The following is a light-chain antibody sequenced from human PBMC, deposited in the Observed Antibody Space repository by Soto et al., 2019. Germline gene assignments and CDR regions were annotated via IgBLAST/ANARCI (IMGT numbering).Light chain of an antibody. Sequence: EIVLTQSPGTLSLSPGERATLSCRASQSVSSSYLAWYQQKPGQAPRLLIYGASSRATGIPDRFSGSGSGTDFTLTISRLEPEDFAVYYCQQYSDHMYTFGQGTKLVIK. CDR3: QQYSDHMYT. V-gene: IGKV3-20*01. CDR1: QSVSSSY. J-gene: IGKJ2*01. CDR2: GAS.